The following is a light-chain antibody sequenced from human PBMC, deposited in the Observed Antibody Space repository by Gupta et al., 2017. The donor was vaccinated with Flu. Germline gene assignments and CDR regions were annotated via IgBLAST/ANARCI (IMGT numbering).Light chain of an antibody. CDR1: QSISVY. V-gene: IGKV3-11*01. CDR2: DAS. J-gene: IGKJ5*01. CDR3: QQHSSWPPIP. Sequence: EIVLTQSPATLSLSPGERATLSCRASQSISVYLAWYQQRPGQPPRLLIYDASNRDTGIPARFSGSGSGKDVTLTISGREQEDFAGYYCQQHSSWPPIPFGQGTQLEI.